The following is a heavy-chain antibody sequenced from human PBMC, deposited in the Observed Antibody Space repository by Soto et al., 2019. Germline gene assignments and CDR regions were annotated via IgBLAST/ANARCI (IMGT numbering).Heavy chain of an antibody. CDR3: ARDPSGWGLDV. V-gene: IGHV3-13*01. CDR1: GFSFSSYD. Sequence: EVQLVESGGGLVQPGGSLRLSCAASGFSFSSYDIQWVRQAAGKGLEWVSAIGTAGDTHYSGSVKGRFTISRENAKSSSDLQMNSLRAEDTAVYYCARDPSGWGLDVWGQGTTVTVSS. CDR2: IGTAGDT. J-gene: IGHJ6*02. D-gene: IGHD2-15*01.